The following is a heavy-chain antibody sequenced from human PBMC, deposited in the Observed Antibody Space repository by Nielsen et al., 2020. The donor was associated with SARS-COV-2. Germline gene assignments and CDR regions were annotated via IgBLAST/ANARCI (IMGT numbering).Heavy chain of an antibody. CDR3: ARGFRGRGWGRYYYYGMDV. V-gene: IGHV3-33*01. Sequence: WIRQPPGKGLEWVAVIWYDGSNKYYADSVKGRFTISRDNSKNTLYLQMNSLRAEDTAVYYCARGFRGRGWGRYYYYGMDVWGQGTTVTVSS. J-gene: IGHJ6*02. D-gene: IGHD6-19*01. CDR2: IWYDGSNK.